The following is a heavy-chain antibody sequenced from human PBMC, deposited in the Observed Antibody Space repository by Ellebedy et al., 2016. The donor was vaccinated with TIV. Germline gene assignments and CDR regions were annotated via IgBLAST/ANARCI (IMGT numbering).Heavy chain of an antibody. CDR1: GGTFSSYA. CDR3: ARDRDSSSWYFGGYYYYGMDV. D-gene: IGHD6-13*01. J-gene: IGHJ6*02. V-gene: IGHV1-69*04. CDR2: IIPILGIA. Sequence: AASVKVSCKASGGTFSSYAISWVRQAPGQGLEWMGRIIPILGIANYAQQFQGRVTLTADKSTSTAYMELSSLRSEDTAVYYCARDRDSSSWYFGGYYYYGMDVWGQGTTVTVSS.